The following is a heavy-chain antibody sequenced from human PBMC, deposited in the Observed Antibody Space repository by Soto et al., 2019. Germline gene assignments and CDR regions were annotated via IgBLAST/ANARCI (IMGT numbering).Heavy chain of an antibody. J-gene: IGHJ4*02. CDR3: ARNYGSGSSATFDY. D-gene: IGHD3-10*01. CDR1: GFAFSSYA. V-gene: IGHV3-30-3*01. CDR2: ISYDGSNK. Sequence: GGSLRLSCAASGFAFSSYAMHWVRQAPGKGLEWVAVISYDGSNKYYADSVKGRFTISRDNSKNTLYLQMNSLRAEDTAVYYCARNYGSGSSATFDYWGQGTLVTVSS.